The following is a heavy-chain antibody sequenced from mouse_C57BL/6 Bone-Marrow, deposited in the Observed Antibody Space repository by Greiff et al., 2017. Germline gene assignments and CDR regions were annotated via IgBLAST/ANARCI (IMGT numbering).Heavy chain of an antibody. V-gene: IGHV5-6*02. CDR2: ISSGGSYT. CDR1: GFTFSSYG. D-gene: IGHD1-1*01. CDR3: ARRDYYGSPPCFAY. Sequence: DVQLVESGGDLVKPGGSLKLSCAASGFTFSSYGMSWVRQTPDKRLEWVATISSGGSYTYYPDSVKGRFTISRDNAKNTLYLQRSRLKSEDTAMYYCARRDYYGSPPCFAYWGQGTLVTVSA. J-gene: IGHJ3*01.